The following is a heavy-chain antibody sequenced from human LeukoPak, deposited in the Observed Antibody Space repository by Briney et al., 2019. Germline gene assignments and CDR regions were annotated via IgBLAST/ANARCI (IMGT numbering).Heavy chain of an antibody. V-gene: IGHV1-46*01. Sequence: ASVKVSCTASGYTFTSYQIHWVRQAPGQGLEWMGIINPSGGRTSYAQKFQGRVTMTRDTSTSTVYMEVSSLRSEDTAVYYCARHSGMDVWGQGTTVTVSS. CDR1: GYTFTSYQ. CDR2: INPSGGRT. CDR3: ARHSGMDV. J-gene: IGHJ6*02.